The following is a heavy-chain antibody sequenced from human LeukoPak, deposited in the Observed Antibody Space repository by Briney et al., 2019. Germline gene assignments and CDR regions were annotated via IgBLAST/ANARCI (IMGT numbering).Heavy chain of an antibody. Sequence: PGGSLRLSCAASGFTFSSYGMSWVRQSPGRGLEWLGSVYSSGSVYYNPSLKSRVTILVDTSKNQFALKLRSVTAADTAVYYCARDLRQHDFFDYWGRGTLATVSP. V-gene: IGHV4-39*06. CDR3: ARDLRQHDFFDY. J-gene: IGHJ4*02. CDR2: VYSSGSV. CDR1: GFTFSSYG. D-gene: IGHD1-1*01.